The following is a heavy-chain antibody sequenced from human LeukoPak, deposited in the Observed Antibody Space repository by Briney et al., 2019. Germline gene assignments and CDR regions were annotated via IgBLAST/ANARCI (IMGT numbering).Heavy chain of an antibody. Sequence: ASVKVSCKASGYTFTGYYMHWVRQAPGQGLEWMGWINPNSGGTNYAQKFQGRVTMTRDTSISTAYMELSRLRSDDTAVYYCPRALRNYDILTGYLYYFDYWGQGTLVTVSS. J-gene: IGHJ4*02. D-gene: IGHD3-9*01. CDR1: GYTFTGYY. CDR3: PRALRNYDILTGYLYYFDY. V-gene: IGHV1-2*02. CDR2: INPNSGGT.